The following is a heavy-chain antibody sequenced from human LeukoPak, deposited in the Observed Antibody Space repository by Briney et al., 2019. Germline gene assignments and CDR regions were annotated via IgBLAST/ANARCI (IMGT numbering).Heavy chain of an antibody. Sequence: SETLSLTCTVSGCSISSYYWSGSRQPPGKGLEWIGDIYDSGSANYNPSLKSRVTISVDTSKNQFSLKLSSVTAADTAVYYCARSPGCGGSCYSGNYYYYGMDVWGKGTTVTVSS. CDR2: IYDSGSA. J-gene: IGHJ6*04. CDR3: ARSPGCGGSCYSGNYYYYGMDV. V-gene: IGHV4-59*01. CDR1: GCSISSYY. D-gene: IGHD2-15*01.